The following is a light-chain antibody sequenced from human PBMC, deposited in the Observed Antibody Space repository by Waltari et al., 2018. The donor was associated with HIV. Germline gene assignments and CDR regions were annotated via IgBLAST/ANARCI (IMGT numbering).Light chain of an antibody. CDR3: QQYNNWPPGYT. CDR1: QRVSSN. J-gene: IGKJ2*01. V-gene: IGKV3-15*01. CDR2: DAS. Sequence: EIVMTQYPATLFMSLGERATFFCRASQRVSSNLAWYQRKFGQAPRLLIYDASTRATGIPARFSGSGSGTEFTLTISSLQSEYFAVYYCQQYNNWPPGYTFGQGTKLGIK.